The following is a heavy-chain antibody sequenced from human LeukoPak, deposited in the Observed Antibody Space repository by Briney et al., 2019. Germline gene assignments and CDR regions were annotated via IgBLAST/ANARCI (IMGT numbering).Heavy chain of an antibody. D-gene: IGHD3-16*01. Sequence: SSVKVSSKASGGTFSSYAISWVRQAPGQGLEWMGGIIPIFGTANYAQKFQGRVTITTDESTSTAYMELSSLRSEDTAVYYCAREVTTFVGFDYWGQGTLVTVSS. J-gene: IGHJ4*02. CDR2: IIPIFGTA. CDR3: AREVTTFVGFDY. CDR1: GGTFSSYA. V-gene: IGHV1-69*05.